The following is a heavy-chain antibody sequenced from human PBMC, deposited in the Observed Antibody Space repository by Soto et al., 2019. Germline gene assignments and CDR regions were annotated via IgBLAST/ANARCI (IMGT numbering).Heavy chain of an antibody. CDR1: GGSVSSDTHY. CDR3: ARFVRSCSGTTCYTRADV. V-gene: IGHV4-61*01. J-gene: IGHJ6*02. D-gene: IGHD2-2*02. Sequence: QVQLQESGPGLVKPSETLSLTCTVSGGSVSSDTHYWSWIRQPPGKQLGWIGFIYSSGSTNYNPSLKSRVTMSVDTSKNQFSLKLRSVIVADTAVYHCARFVRSCSGTTCYTRADVWGQGTTVTVSS. CDR2: IYSSGST.